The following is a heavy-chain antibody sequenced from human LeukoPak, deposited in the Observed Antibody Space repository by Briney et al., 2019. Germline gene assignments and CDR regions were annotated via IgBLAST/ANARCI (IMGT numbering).Heavy chain of an antibody. CDR1: GFTFTTYA. D-gene: IGHD3-22*01. CDR2: ISGSGGGT. V-gene: IGHV3-23*01. J-gene: IGHJ3*02. CDR3: ARDHFRSRVVVITTVAFDI. Sequence: GGSLRLSCAASGFTFTTYAMSWVRQAPGKGLEWVPTISGSGGGTYYADSVKGRFTISRDNSKNTLYLQMNSLRAEDTAVYYCARDHFRSRVVVITTVAFDIWGQGTMVTVSS.